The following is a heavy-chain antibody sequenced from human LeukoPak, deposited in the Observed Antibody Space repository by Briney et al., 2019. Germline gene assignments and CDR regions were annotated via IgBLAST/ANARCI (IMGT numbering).Heavy chain of an antibody. CDR2: ISNYNGYT. CDR1: GYPFTNYG. J-gene: IGHJ4*02. D-gene: IGHD6-19*01. V-gene: IGHV1-18*01. CDR3: ARDLGAAGWTSSGWFRTPDY. Sequence: ASVKVSCKASGYPFTNYGISWVRQVPGQGLERMGWISNYNGYTKYADKFQGRVTMTTDTSTTTAHMELRSLRSGDTAVYYCARDLGAAGWTSSGWFRTPDYWGQGTLVTVSS.